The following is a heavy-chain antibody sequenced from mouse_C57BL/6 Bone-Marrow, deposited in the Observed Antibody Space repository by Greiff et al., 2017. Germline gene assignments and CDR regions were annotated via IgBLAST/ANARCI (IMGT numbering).Heavy chain of an antibody. CDR1: GYTFTSYW. CDR2: IHPSDSDT. D-gene: IGHD2-4*01. CDR3: AITIDYDYDEGFAY. Sequence: QVQLQQSGAELVKPGASVKVSCKASGYTFTSYWMHWVKQRPGQGLAWIGSIHPSDSDTNYNQKFKGKATLSVDKSSSTASMQLSSLTPEASAVYYCAITIDYDYDEGFAYWGQGTLVTVSA. J-gene: IGHJ3*01. V-gene: IGHV1-74*01.